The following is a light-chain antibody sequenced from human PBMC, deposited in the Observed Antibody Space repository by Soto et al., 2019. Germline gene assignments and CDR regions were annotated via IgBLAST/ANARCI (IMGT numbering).Light chain of an antibody. CDR2: DSH. Sequence: QAVVTQPPSVSAAPGQKVTISCSGSSSNIENNYVSWYQQLPGTAPKLLIYDSHKRPSGIPDRFSGSKSGTSATLGITGLQTGDEADYYCGTWDSSLSVYVFGTGTKLTVL. V-gene: IGLV1-51*01. J-gene: IGLJ1*01. CDR3: GTWDSSLSVYV. CDR1: SSNIENNY.